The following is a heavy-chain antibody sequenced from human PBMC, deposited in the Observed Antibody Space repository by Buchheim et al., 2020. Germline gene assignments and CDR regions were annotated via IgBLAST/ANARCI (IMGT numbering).Heavy chain of an antibody. J-gene: IGHJ5*02. CDR1: GFTFSSYW. CDR2: IKQDGSEK. D-gene: IGHD6-13*01. Sequence: EVQLVESGGGLVQPGGSLRLSCAASGFTFSSYWMSWVRQAPGKGLEWVANIKQDGSEKYYVDSVKGRFTISRDNAKNSLYLQMNSLRAEDTAVYYCARDYSLKYSSSWYDFVDWFDPWGQGTL. V-gene: IGHV3-7*01. CDR3: ARDYSLKYSSSWYDFVDWFDP.